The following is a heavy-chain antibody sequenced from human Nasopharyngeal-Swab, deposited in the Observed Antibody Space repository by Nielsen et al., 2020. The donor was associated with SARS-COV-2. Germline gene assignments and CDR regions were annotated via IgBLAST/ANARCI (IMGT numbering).Heavy chain of an antibody. J-gene: IGHJ5*02. D-gene: IGHD3-3*01. V-gene: IGHV4-59*01. Sequence: WIGQPPGKGLEWIGSTYHSGGTNNNPSLKSRVTITVDTSKNQVSLKLTSVTAADPAVYYCAREHIIGNWFDPWGQGTLVTVSS. CDR2: TYHSGGT. CDR3: AREHIIGNWFDP.